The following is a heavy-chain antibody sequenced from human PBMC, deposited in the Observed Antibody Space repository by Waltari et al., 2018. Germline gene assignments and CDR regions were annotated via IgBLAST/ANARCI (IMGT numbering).Heavy chain of an antibody. CDR2: IYYSGST. V-gene: IGHV4-59*01. CDR1: GGSISSYY. Sequence: QVQLQESGPGLVKPSETLSLTCTVSGGSISSYYWSWIRQPPGKGLEWIGYIYYSGSTTYNPSLKSRVTISVDTSKNQFSLKLGSVTAADTAVYYCARTSGYDTGRNFDYWGQGTLVTVSS. CDR3: ARTSGYDTGRNFDY. J-gene: IGHJ4*02. D-gene: IGHD5-12*01.